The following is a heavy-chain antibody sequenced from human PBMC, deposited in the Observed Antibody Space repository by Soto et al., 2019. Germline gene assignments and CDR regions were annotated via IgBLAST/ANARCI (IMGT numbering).Heavy chain of an antibody. CDR2: IIPIFGTA. J-gene: IGHJ4*02. CDR1: GGTFSSYA. D-gene: IGHD4-17*01. V-gene: IGHV1-69*12. CDR3: AAERGFYGDYEGGHDY. Sequence: QVQLVQSGAEVKKPGSSVKVSCKASGGTFSSYAISWVRQAPGQGLEWMGGIIPIFGTANYAQKFQGRVTITADESTSPAYMELSSLRSEDTAVYYCAAERGFYGDYEGGHDYWGQGTLVTVSS.